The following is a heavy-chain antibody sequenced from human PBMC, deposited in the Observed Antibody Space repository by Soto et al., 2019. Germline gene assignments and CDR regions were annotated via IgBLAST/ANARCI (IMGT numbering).Heavy chain of an antibody. CDR1: GFTVSSNY. Sequence: GGSLRLSCAASGFTVSSNYMSWVRQAPGKGLEWVSVIYSGGSTYYADSVKGRFTISRDNSKNTLYLQMNSLRAEDTAVYYCARAHSSSSSWQFFDYWGQGTLVTVSS. J-gene: IGHJ4*02. V-gene: IGHV3-66*01. D-gene: IGHD6-6*01. CDR3: ARAHSSSSSWQFFDY. CDR2: IYSGGST.